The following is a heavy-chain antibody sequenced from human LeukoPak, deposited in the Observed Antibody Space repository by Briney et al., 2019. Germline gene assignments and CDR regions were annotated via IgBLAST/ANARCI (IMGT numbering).Heavy chain of an antibody. J-gene: IGHJ6*02. CDR2: ISAYNGNT. Sequence: ASVKVSCKASGYTFTSYGISWVRQAPGQGLEWMGWISAYNGNTNYAQKLQGRVTMTTDTSTSTAYMELRSLRSDDTAVYYCASDQGGYDPYYYYGMDVWGQGTTVTVSS. D-gene: IGHD5-12*01. CDR1: GYTFTSYG. V-gene: IGHV1-18*01. CDR3: ASDQGGYDPYYYYGMDV.